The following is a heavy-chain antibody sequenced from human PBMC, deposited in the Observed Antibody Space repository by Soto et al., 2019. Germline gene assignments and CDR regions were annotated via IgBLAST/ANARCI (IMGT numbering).Heavy chain of an antibody. J-gene: IGHJ5*02. CDR2: ISSTGST. CDR3: AKGGAGCTSTSCYTSGWLDP. Sequence: KTSETLSLTCTISGGSISGYYWSWIRQPAEKGLEWIGHISSTGSTNVNPSLKSRVTMLGDTSKKQFSLKLSAVTAADTAVYYCAKGGAGCTSTSCYTSGWLDPWGQGTLVTVSS. V-gene: IGHV4-4*07. D-gene: IGHD2-2*02. CDR1: GGSISGYY.